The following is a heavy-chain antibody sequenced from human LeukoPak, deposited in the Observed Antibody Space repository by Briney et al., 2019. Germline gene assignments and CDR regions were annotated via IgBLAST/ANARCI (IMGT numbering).Heavy chain of an antibody. CDR2: IIGGAGST. CDR3: AHGAMYQLDY. V-gene: IGHV3-23*01. J-gene: IGHJ4*02. Sequence: GTLRLSCAASGFSFSSHGMSWVRQAPGKGLEWVSGIIGGAGSTYYADSVKGRFTISGDNSKNTLFLQMNSLRAEDTAVYYCAHGAMYQLDYWGQGTLVTVSS. D-gene: IGHD2-2*01. CDR1: GFSFSSHG.